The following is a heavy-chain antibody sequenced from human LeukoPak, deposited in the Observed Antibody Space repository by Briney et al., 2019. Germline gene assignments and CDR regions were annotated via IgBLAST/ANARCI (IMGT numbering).Heavy chain of an antibody. CDR3: ARHVWWCYDSSGYPDS. V-gene: IGHV4-39*01. D-gene: IGHD3-22*01. Sequence: NPSATLSLTCTVSGGSISSSSHYWGWVRQPPGKGLEWIGRIYYSGYTYYNPSPKSRVTISVDTSKNQFSLKLRSVTAADTAVYYCARHVWWCYDSSGYPDSWGQGTLVTVSS. J-gene: IGHJ4*02. CDR2: IYYSGYT. CDR1: GGSISSSSHY.